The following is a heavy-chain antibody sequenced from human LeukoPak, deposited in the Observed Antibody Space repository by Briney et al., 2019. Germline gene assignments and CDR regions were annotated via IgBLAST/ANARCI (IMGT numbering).Heavy chain of an antibody. V-gene: IGHV1-69*05. J-gene: IGHJ4*02. D-gene: IGHD6-19*01. CDR1: GGTFSSYA. CDR2: IIPIFGTA. Sequence: ASVKLSCKASGGTFSSYAISWVRQAPGQGLEWMGRIIPIFGTANYAQKFQGRVTITTDESTSTAYMELSSLRSEDTAVYFCARGYYSSGWEFDYWGQGTLVTVSS. CDR3: ARGYYSSGWEFDY.